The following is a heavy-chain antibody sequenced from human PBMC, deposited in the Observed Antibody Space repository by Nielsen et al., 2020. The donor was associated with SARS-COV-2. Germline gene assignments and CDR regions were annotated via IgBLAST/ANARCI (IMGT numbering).Heavy chain of an antibody. V-gene: IGHV5-51*01. D-gene: IGHD6-19*01. CDR1: GYIFTNFW. CDR2: IWPGDSHT. CDR3: ARRMYQQWLVTDY. J-gene: IGHJ4*02. Sequence: GESLKISCVGSGYIFTNFWIGWVRQMPGKGLEWMGIIWPGDSHTTYSPSFEGQVTISADTSTSTAYLQWSSLKASDTAMYYCARRMYQQWLVTDYWGQGTLVTVSS.